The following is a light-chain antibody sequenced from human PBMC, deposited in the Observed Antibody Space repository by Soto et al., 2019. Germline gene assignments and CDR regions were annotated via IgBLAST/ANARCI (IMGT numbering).Light chain of an antibody. Sequence: DIHMTQSPSSLSASVGYRFTITCRASQGIRNDLGWYQQKTGKAPKRLIYAASSLQSGVPSRFSGSGSGTDFTFTINSLQPEDIATYYCQQYDNLPLTFGGGTKVDIK. V-gene: IGKV1-17*01. J-gene: IGKJ4*01. CDR1: QGIRND. CDR2: AAS. CDR3: QQYDNLPLT.